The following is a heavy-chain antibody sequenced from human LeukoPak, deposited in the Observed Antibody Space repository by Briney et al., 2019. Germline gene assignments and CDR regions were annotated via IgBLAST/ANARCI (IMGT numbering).Heavy chain of an antibody. J-gene: IGHJ3*02. CDR2: ISSSSSCI. D-gene: IGHD6-13*01. Sequence: GGSLRLSCAASGFTFSSYSMNWVRQAPGKGLEWVSSISSSSSCIYYADSVKGRFTISRDNAKNSLYLQMNSLRAEDTAVYYCARDWSAAGLHAFDIWGQGTMVTVSS. CDR3: ARDWSAAGLHAFDI. CDR1: GFTFSSYS. V-gene: IGHV3-21*01.